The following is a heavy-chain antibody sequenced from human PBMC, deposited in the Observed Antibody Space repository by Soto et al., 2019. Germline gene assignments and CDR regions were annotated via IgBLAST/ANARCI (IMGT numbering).Heavy chain of an antibody. D-gene: IGHD3-22*01. J-gene: IGHJ4*02. Sequence: PSETLSLTCTVSGGSISSGDYYWSWIRQPPGKGLEWIGYIYYSGSTYYNPSLKSRVTISVDTSKNQFSLKLSSVTAADTAVYYCAREAYYYDSSGYQQYFDYWGQGTHSRSPSPQ. CDR3: AREAYYYDSSGYQQYFDY. CDR2: IYYSGST. V-gene: IGHV4-30-4*01. CDR1: GGSISSGDYY.